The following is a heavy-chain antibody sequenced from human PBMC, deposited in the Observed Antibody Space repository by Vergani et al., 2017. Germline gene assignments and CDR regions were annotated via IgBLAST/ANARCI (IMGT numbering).Heavy chain of an antibody. J-gene: IGHJ4*02. CDR3: ARAPRVVGSDFDY. V-gene: IGHV4-61*02. CDR2: IYTSGST. CDR1: GGSISSGSYY. Sequence: QVQLQESGPGLVKPSQTLSLTCTVSGGSISSGSYYWSWIRQPAGKGLEWIGRIYTSGSTNYNPSLKSRVTISVDTSKNQFSLKLSSVTAADTAVYYCARAPRVVGSDFDYWGQGTLVTVSS. D-gene: IGHD3-3*01.